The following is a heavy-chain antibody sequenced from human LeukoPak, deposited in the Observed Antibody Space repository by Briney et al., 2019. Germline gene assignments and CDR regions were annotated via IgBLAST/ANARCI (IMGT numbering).Heavy chain of an antibody. CDR2: IIPIFGTA. V-gene: IGHV1-69*01. CDR1: GGTFSSYA. J-gene: IGHJ5*02. CDR3: ARYWKNWFDP. Sequence: SVKVSCKASGGTFSSYAISWVRQAPGQGLEWMGGIIPIFGTANYAQKFQGRVTITADESTSTAHMELSSLRSEDTAVYYCARYWKNWFDPWGQGTLVTVSS. D-gene: IGHD1-1*01.